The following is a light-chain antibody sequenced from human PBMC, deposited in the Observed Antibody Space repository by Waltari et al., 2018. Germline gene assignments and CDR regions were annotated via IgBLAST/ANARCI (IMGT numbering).Light chain of an antibody. Sequence: DIQMTQSPSSLSASVGGRVTVTCRASQTISTFLNWYQQKPGKDPKLLIYSTSSLQSGVPSRFSGSASGTDFSLTISSRQPDEFATYYCQQTYSPPYTFGHGTKVDI. CDR2: STS. V-gene: IGKV1-39*01. CDR3: QQTYSPPYT. J-gene: IGKJ2*01. CDR1: QTISTF.